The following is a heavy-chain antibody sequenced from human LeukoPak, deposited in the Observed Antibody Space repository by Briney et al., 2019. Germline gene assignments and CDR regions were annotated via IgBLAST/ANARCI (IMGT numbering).Heavy chain of an antibody. J-gene: IGHJ4*02. CDR2: IYHGGST. V-gene: IGHV4-39*07. CDR1: GGSISSNSYY. CDR3: ARDLASCAGDCYSDGFDY. D-gene: IGHD2-21*02. Sequence: SETLSLTCAVSGGSISSNSYYWGWIRQSPGKGLEWIGSIYHGGSTYYNPSLRSRAIVSVDTSKNHFSLKMSSVTAADTAVYYCARDLASCAGDCYSDGFDYWGQGTLVTVSS.